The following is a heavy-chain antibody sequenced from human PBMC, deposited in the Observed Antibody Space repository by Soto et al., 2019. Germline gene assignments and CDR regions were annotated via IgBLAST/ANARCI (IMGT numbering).Heavy chain of an antibody. CDR2: IDLSDSYI. CDR3: ASLSDADDGSGYGTFDI. J-gene: IGHJ3*02. D-gene: IGHD3-22*01. Sequence: GESLKLSCEASGYSFTNSWFSWVRQMPGKDLEWMARIDLSDSYIDYNPSLKGHVTVSTDKSITTAYLQLSNLRASDTAMYYCASLSDADDGSGYGTFDIWGQGTMVTVSS. CDR1: GYSFTNSW. V-gene: IGHV5-10-1*01.